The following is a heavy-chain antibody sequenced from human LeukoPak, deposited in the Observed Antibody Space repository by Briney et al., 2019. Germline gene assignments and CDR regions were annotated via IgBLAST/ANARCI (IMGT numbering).Heavy chain of an antibody. CDR2: INPSADNT. D-gene: IGHD1-26*01. CDR1: GYTFTNNF. CDR3: ARALKGVRRRIGGTTTFEYYYYMDV. V-gene: IGHV1-46*01. J-gene: IGHJ6*03. Sequence: GASVKVSCKASGYTFTNNFMHWVRLAPGQGLEWIGIINPSADNTWCAQKFQGRVTMTRDMATSTDYLEVSSLRAEDSAVYYCARALKGVRRRIGGTTTFEYYYYMDVWGKGTTVTISS.